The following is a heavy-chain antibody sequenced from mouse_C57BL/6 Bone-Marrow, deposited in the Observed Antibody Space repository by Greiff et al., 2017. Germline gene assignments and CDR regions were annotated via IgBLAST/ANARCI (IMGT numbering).Heavy chain of an antibody. D-gene: IGHD1-2*01. CDR2: IWSGGST. V-gene: IGHV2-2*01. CDR3: ARKGITTAHYAMDY. CDR1: GFSLTSYG. Sequence: VKLMESGPGLVQPSQSLSITCTVSGFSLTSYGVHWVRHSPGKGLEWLGVIWSGGSTDYNAAFISRLSISKDNSKSQVFFKMNRLQADDTAIYYCARKGITTAHYAMDYWGQGTSVTVSS. J-gene: IGHJ4*01.